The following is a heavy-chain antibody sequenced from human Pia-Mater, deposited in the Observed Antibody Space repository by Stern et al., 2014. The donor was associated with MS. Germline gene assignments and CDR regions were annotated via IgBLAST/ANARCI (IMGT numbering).Heavy chain of an antibody. CDR2: SYHAGSA. Sequence: QVQLQESGPGLVKPSGTLSLTCAVSGGSISSSNWWRWVRQPPGKGVEWIGESYHAGSANSNPSLKRRVNLSIDGATDAFFFDMGSVTAADTAVYYCAREPLGDTWGQGTLVTVSS. CDR3: AREPLGDT. J-gene: IGHJ5*02. CDR1: GGSISSSNW. D-gene: IGHD3-16*01. V-gene: IGHV4-4*02.